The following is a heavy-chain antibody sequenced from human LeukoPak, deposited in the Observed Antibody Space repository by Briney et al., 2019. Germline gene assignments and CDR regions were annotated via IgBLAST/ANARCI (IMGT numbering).Heavy chain of an antibody. CDR3: ARDRGYCSGSNCYHYFDY. CDR2: IYYSGTT. D-gene: IGHD2-15*01. J-gene: IGHJ4*02. V-gene: IGHV4-59*01. CDR1: GGSIDSNS. Sequence: SETLSLTCTVSGGSIDSNSWTWIRQPPGKGLEWIGYIYYSGTTNYNPSLKSRVTMSVDMSKNQFSLKLSSVTAADTAVYYCARDRGYCSGSNCYHYFDYWGQGILVPVSS.